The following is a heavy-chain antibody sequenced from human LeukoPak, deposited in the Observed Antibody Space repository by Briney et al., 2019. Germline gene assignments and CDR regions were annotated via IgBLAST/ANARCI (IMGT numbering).Heavy chain of an antibody. CDR3: TRGVMTTVTTGWLGSDSDI. Sequence: GASVKVSCKASGYTFTSHYIHWVRQAPGQGLEWMGMINPSSGTITYAQQFQGRVTMTRDTSTSTVFMELSSLRSDDTAMYYCTRGVMTTVTTGWLGSDSDIWGQGTMVTVS. CDR2: INPSSGTI. D-gene: IGHD4-17*01. CDR1: GYTFTSHY. J-gene: IGHJ3*02. V-gene: IGHV1-46*03.